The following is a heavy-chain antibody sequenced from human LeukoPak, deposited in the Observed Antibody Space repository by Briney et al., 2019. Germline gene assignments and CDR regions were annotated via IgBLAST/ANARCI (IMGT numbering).Heavy chain of an antibody. Sequence: PGGSLRLSCTASGFTFSSYSMNWVRQAPGKGLEWVSSISTSSSYIYYADSVKGRFTISRDNAKNSLYLQMNSLRAEDTAVYYCARVGFYGSGSYYNLFADYYYYYMDVWGKGTTVTVSS. V-gene: IGHV3-21*01. CDR1: GFTFSSYS. CDR2: ISTSSSYI. CDR3: ARVGFYGSGSYYNLFADYYYYYMDV. D-gene: IGHD3-10*01. J-gene: IGHJ6*03.